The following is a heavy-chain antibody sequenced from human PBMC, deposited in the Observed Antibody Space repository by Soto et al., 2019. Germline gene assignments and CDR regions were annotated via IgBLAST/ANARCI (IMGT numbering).Heavy chain of an antibody. Sequence: QVQLQESGPGLVKPSETLSLTCTVSGGSISSYYWSWIRQPPGKGLEWIGYIYYSGSTNYNPSLKSRVTISVDTSKNQFSLKLSSVTAADTAVYYCARDLYYYDSSGYNDAFDIWGQGTMVTVSS. V-gene: IGHV4-59*01. CDR2: IYYSGST. J-gene: IGHJ3*02. CDR1: GGSISSYY. D-gene: IGHD3-22*01. CDR3: ARDLYYYDSSGYNDAFDI.